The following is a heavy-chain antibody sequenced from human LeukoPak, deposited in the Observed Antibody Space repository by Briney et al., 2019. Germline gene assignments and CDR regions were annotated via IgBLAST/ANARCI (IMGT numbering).Heavy chain of an antibody. Sequence: AGGSLRLSYAASGFTFSSYAMSWVRQAPGKGLEWVSSINKSGGNTYYADSVKGRFTISRDNSKNTLYLQMNSLRAEDTAVYYCAKRLDTRDGSGSYFGLDYWGQGTLVTVSS. CDR3: AKRLDTRDGSGSYFGLDY. CDR2: INKSGGNT. CDR1: GFTFSSYA. J-gene: IGHJ4*02. D-gene: IGHD3-10*01. V-gene: IGHV3-23*01.